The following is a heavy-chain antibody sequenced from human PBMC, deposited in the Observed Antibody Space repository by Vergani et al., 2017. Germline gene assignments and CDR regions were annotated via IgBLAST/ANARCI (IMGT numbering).Heavy chain of an antibody. Sequence: QLQLQESGPGLVKPSETLSLTCTVSGGSISSYYWSWIRQPPGKGLEWIGYIYYSGSTNYNPSLKSRVTISVDTSKNQFSLKLSSVTAADTAVYYCARAMIVVGGRAFDIWGQGTMVTVSS. CDR3: ARAMIVVGGRAFDI. D-gene: IGHD3-22*01. V-gene: IGHV4-59*01. CDR1: GGSISSYY. CDR2: IYYSGST. J-gene: IGHJ3*02.